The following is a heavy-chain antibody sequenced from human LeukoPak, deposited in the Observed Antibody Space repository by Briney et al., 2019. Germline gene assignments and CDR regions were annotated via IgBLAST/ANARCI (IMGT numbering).Heavy chain of an antibody. CDR3: ARYCTSTSCYTGGDY. V-gene: IGHV4-38-2*01. D-gene: IGHD2-2*02. CDR2: ISYSGST. CDR1: GYSIRSGYY. J-gene: IGHJ4*02. Sequence: PSETLSLTXAVSGYSIRSGYYWGWIRQPPGKGLECTGSISYSGSTKYNPSLKSRVALSLDTSKNQFSLKLSSVTAADTAVYYCARYCTSTSCYTGGDYWGQGTLVTVSS.